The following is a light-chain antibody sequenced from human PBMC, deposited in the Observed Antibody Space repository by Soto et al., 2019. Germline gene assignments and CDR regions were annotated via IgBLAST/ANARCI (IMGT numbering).Light chain of an antibody. Sequence: DIQMTQSPSTLSASVGDRVTITCRASQSISTWLAWYQQKPGKAPKLLIYDASSLECGVPSRFSGSGSGTEFTLTVSSLQPDDFATYYCQQYNSYSGTFGQGTKVEIK. CDR2: DAS. J-gene: IGKJ1*01. CDR1: QSISTW. CDR3: QQYNSYSGT. V-gene: IGKV1-5*01.